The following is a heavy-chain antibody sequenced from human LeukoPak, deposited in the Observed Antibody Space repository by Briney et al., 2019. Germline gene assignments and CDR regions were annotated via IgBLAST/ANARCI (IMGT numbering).Heavy chain of an antibody. CDR3: AKEPCAARCSSDYFDY. Sequence: GGSLRLSCAASGFTFSSYGMHWVRQAPGKGLEWVAVMSYNGNTQYYADSVKGRFTVSRDNSKNTLYLQMNSLRAEDTALYHCAKEPCAARCSSDYFDYWGQGTLVTVSS. CDR2: MSYNGNTQ. CDR1: GFTFSSYG. V-gene: IGHV3-30*18. J-gene: IGHJ4*02. D-gene: IGHD2-15*01.